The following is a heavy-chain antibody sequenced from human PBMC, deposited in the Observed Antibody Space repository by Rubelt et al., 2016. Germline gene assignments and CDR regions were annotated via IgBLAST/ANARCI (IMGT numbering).Heavy chain of an antibody. D-gene: IGHD2-2*01. J-gene: IGHJ4*02. Sequence: PGGSLRLSCAASGFTFDDYGMSWVRQAPGKGLEWVSGINWNGGSTGYADSVKGRFTISRDNAKNSLYLQMNSLRAEDTALYYCASSPHCSSTSCRPLDYWGQGTLVTVSS. CDR1: GFTFDDYG. CDR2: INWNGGST. CDR3: ASSPHCSSTSCRPLDY. V-gene: IGHV3-20*04.